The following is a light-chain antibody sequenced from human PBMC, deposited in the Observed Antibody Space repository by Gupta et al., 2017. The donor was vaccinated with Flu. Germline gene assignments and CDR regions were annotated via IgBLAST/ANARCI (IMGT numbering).Light chain of an antibody. CDR2: LHIHGSH. J-gene: IGLJ3*02. CDR1: GHSTYA. V-gene: IGLV4-69*01. CDR3: QTWGTGIRV. Sequence: GHSTYAIAWPQQRPEKGPRYVMKLHIHGSHFKGDGIPDPFSGSSSGAARYLTISSLQSEGEADYSCQTWGTGIRVFGGGTKLTVL.